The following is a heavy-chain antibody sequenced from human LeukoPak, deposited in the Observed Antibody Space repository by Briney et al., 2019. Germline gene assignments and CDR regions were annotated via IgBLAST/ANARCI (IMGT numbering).Heavy chain of an antibody. CDR3: ARDSMIVVVPTWYFDL. CDR2: IYTSGST. J-gene: IGHJ2*01. D-gene: IGHD3-22*01. V-gene: IGHV4-4*07. Sequence: PSETLSLTCTVSGGSISSYYWSWIRQPAGKGLEWIGRIYTSGSTNYNPSLKSRVTMSVDTSKSQFSLKLSSVTAADTAVYYCARDSMIVVVPTWYFDLWGQGTLVTVSS. CDR1: GGSISSYY.